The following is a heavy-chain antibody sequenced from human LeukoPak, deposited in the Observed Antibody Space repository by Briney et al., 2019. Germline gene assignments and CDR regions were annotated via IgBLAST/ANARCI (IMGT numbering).Heavy chain of an antibody. D-gene: IGHD1-26*01. V-gene: IGHV4-59*01. J-gene: IGHJ4*02. CDR3: AREHALGSYYNY. Sequence: PSETLSLTCTVSGGSISGYYWSWIRQPAGKGLEWIGYIYYSGSTNYNPSLKSRVTISVDTSKNQFSLKLSSVTAADTAVYYCAREHALGSYYNYWGQGTLVTVSS. CDR1: GGSISGYY. CDR2: IYYSGST.